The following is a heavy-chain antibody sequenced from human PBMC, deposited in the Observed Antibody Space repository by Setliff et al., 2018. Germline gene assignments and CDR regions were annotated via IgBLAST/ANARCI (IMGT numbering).Heavy chain of an antibody. Sequence: GASVKVSCKASGYTFTSYGISWVRQAPGQGLEWMGWISAYNGNTNYAQKFQGRVTMTSDTSTNTVYLEVSSLRSEDTAEYFCARDRFYNSWSGTSITAPHDAFDIWGQGTMVTVSS. CDR2: ISAYNGNT. CDR3: ARDRFYNSWSGTSITAPHDAFDI. V-gene: IGHV1-18*01. CDR1: GYTFTSYG. J-gene: IGHJ3*02. D-gene: IGHD3-3*01.